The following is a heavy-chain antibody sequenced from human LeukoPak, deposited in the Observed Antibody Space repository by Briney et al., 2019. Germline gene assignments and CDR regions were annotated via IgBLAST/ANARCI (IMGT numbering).Heavy chain of an antibody. CDR3: ARERVRWLQLDAFDI. J-gene: IGHJ3*02. CDR2: INTDGSST. V-gene: IGHV3-74*01. Sequence: GGSLRLSCAASGFTFSSYWMHWVRHAPGKGLAWVSRINTDGSSTSYADSVKGRFTISRDNAKNTLYLQMNSLRAEDTAVYYCARERVRWLQLDAFDIWGQGTMVTVSS. D-gene: IGHD5-24*01. CDR1: GFTFSSYW.